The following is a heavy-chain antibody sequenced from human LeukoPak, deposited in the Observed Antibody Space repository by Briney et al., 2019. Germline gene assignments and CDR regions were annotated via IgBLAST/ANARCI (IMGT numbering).Heavy chain of an antibody. CDR3: ARGYSSSWPLDY. D-gene: IGHD6-13*01. V-gene: IGHV4-4*07. J-gene: IGHJ4*02. CDR2: IYTSGST. CDR1: GGSISSYY. Sequence: SETLSLTCTVSGGSISSYYWSWIRQPAGKGLEWIGRIYTSGSTNYNPSLKSRVTISVDKSKNQFSLKLSSVTAADTAVYYCARGYSSSWPLDYWGQGTLVTVSS.